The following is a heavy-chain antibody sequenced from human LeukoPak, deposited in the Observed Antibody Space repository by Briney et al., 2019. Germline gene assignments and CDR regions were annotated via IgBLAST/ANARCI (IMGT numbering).Heavy chain of an antibody. Sequence: SETLSLTCTVSGGSISSGGYYWSWIRQHPGTGLEWIGYIYYSGSTYYNPSLKSRVTISVDTSKNQFSLKLSSVTAADTAVYYCARAGHCSGGSCYLSYFDYWGQGTLVTVSS. J-gene: IGHJ4*02. D-gene: IGHD2-15*01. V-gene: IGHV4-31*03. CDR1: GGSISSGGYY. CDR2: IYYSGST. CDR3: ARAGHCSGGSCYLSYFDY.